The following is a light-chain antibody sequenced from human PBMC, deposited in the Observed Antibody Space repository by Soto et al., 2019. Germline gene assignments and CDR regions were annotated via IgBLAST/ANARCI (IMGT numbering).Light chain of an antibody. CDR2: EGS. Sequence: SVLTQPASVSGSPGQSITLSCTGTSSDVGSYNLVSWYQQHPGKAPKLMIYEGSKWPSGVSNRFSGSKSGNTASLTISGLQAEDEADYYCCSYAGSSTNVVFGGGTKLTVL. J-gene: IGLJ2*01. CDR1: SSDVGSYNL. V-gene: IGLV2-23*01. CDR3: CSYAGSSTNVV.